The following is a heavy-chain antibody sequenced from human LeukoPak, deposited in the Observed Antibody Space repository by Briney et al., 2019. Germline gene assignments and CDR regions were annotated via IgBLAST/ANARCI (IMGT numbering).Heavy chain of an antibody. CDR3: ARAKRNGFDI. CDR1: GFTFGSYE. Sequence: PGGSLRLSCAASGFTFGSYEMNWVRQAPGKGLEWVLYISSSGSTIYYADSVKGRFTISRDNAKNSLYLQMNSLRAEDTAVYYCARAKRNGFDIWGQGTMVTVSS. J-gene: IGHJ3*02. V-gene: IGHV3-48*03. CDR2: ISSSGSTI.